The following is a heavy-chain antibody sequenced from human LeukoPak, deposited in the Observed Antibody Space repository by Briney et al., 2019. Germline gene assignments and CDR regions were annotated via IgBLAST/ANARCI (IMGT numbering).Heavy chain of an antibody. Sequence: SETLSLTCAVYGGSFSGYYWSWIRQPPGKELEWIGEINHSGSTNYNPSLKSRVTISGDTSKNQFSLKLSSVTAADTAVYNCARAAWNGGGGFDPWGQGTLVTVSS. CDR3: ARAAWNGGGGFDP. D-gene: IGHD2-8*01. CDR1: GGSFSGYY. J-gene: IGHJ5*02. V-gene: IGHV4-34*01. CDR2: INHSGST.